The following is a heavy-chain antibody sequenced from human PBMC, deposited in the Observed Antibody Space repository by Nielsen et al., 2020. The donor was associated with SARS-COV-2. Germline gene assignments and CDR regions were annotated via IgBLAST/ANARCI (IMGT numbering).Heavy chain of an antibody. J-gene: IGHJ4*02. D-gene: IGHD3-16*02. CDR1: GFTFRRYA. CDR2: ISASGSST. V-gene: IGHV3-23*01. CDR3: AKFMANYVWGSYRPTPFDY. Sequence: GESLKISCAVSGFTFRRYAMSWVRRAPGKGLEWVSAISASGSSTCYGDAVKGRFTISRDNSKNTLYLQMNSLRAEDTAVYYCAKFMANYVWGSYRPTPFDYWGQGTLVTVSS.